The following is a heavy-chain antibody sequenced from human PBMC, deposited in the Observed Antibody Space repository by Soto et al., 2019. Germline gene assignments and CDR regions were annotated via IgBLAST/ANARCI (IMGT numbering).Heavy chain of an antibody. CDR2: ISYDGSNK. V-gene: IGHV3-30-3*01. D-gene: IGHD2-15*01. CDR1: GFTFSSYA. Sequence: LRLSCAASGFTFSSYAMHWVRQAPGKGLEWVAVISYDGSNKYYADSVKGRFTISRDNSKNTLYLQMNSLRAEDTAVYYCAREGASVVAATSQGYYYYGMDVWGQGTTVTVSS. CDR3: AREGASVVAATSQGYYYYGMDV. J-gene: IGHJ6*02.